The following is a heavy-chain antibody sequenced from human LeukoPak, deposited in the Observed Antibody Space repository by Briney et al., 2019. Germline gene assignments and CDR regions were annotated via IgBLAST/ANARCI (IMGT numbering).Heavy chain of an antibody. D-gene: IGHD1-1*01. V-gene: IGHV1-2*02. CDR3: ASERSGTGAFDI. CDR1: GYTLTGYY. CDR2: VNHDSGGA. J-gene: IGHJ3*02. Sequence: ASVKVSCKASGYTLTGYYLHWVRQAPGQGLEYMGWVNHDSGGAHSAQNFQGGVTMTRDTSVNTAYMELTRLTSDDTAVYYCASERSGTGAFDIWGQGTLVTVSS.